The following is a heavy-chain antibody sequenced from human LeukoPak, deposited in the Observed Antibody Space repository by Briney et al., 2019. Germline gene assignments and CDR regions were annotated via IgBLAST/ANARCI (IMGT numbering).Heavy chain of an antibody. CDR2: IYYSGST. CDR3: ARVTAVAGKVDY. V-gene: IGHV4-39*07. CDR1: GGSISSSNFY. J-gene: IGHJ4*02. Sequence: SETLSLTCTVSGGSISSSNFYWGWIRQPPGKGLEWIATIYYSGSTYYNPSLKSRVTISVDTSKNQFSLKLSSVTAADTAVYYCARVTAVAGKVDYWGQGTLVTVSS. D-gene: IGHD6-19*01.